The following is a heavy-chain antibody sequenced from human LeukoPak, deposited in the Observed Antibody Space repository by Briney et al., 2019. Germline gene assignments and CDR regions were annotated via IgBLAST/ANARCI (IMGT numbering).Heavy chain of an antibody. Sequence: GGSLRLSCAASGFTFSSYGMSWVRQAPGKGLEWVSAISGSGGSTYYADSVKGRFTISRDNSKNTLYLQMNSLRAEDTAVYYCAKARPAYCGGDCYSVIDYWGQGTLVTVSS. J-gene: IGHJ4*02. V-gene: IGHV3-23*01. D-gene: IGHD2-21*02. CDR3: AKARPAYCGGDCYSVIDY. CDR1: GFTFSSYG. CDR2: ISGSGGST.